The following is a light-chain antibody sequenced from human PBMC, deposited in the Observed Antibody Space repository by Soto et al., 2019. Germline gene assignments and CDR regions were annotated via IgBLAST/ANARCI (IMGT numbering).Light chain of an antibody. V-gene: IGKV3-20*01. CDR1: QSVSSSF. J-gene: IGKJ1*01. CDR3: QHYGTSLWT. Sequence: EIMLTQSPGTLSLSPGERATLSCRASQSVSSSFLAWYQQKPGQAPRLLIYGASIRAAGIPDRFSGSGSGTAFTLTISRLEPEDFAMDVCQHYGTSLWTFGQGTKVDIK. CDR2: GAS.